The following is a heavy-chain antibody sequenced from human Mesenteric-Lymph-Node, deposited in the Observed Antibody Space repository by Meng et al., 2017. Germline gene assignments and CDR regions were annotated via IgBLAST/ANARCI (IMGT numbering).Heavy chain of an antibody. Sequence: VSGPGLVKPTTTLSPACTISGVSISSNTHYWGWIRQSPGKGLEWIGSLFYSGSTYYNPSLKSRLTMSVDTSNNQFSLKLSSVTAADTAVYYCASFDHIPRRNYFDYWGQGTLVTVSS. CDR3: ASFDHIPRRNYFDY. CDR2: LFYSGST. CDR1: GVSISSNTHY. J-gene: IGHJ4*02. D-gene: IGHD2-21*01. V-gene: IGHV4-39*01.